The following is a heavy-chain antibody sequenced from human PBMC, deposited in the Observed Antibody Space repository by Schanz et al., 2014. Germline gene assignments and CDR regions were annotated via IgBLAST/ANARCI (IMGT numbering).Heavy chain of an antibody. J-gene: IGHJ4*02. CDR2: ISSSSSYI. CDR3: AKQIHYDILTVTRN. Sequence: VQLVESGGGVVQPGGSLRLSCEASEFTFSSYKMNWVRQAPGKGLEWVSSISSSSSYIYYADSVKGRFTISRDNAKNSLYLQMNSLRAEDTAVYYCAKQIHYDILTVTRNWGQGTLVTVSS. V-gene: IGHV3-21*04. D-gene: IGHD3-9*01. CDR1: EFTFSSYK.